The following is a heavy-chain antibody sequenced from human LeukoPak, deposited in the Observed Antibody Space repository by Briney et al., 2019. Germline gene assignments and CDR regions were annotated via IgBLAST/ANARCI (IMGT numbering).Heavy chain of an antibody. CDR2: IYPGDPDT. CDR3: ARLRTASGSPDENYFDY. CDR1: GYSFTTYW. D-gene: IGHD1-14*01. J-gene: IGHJ4*02. Sequence: GESLKISCKGSGYSFTTYWIGWVRQMPGKGLEWMGIIYPGDPDTTYSPSFQGQVTISADKSISTAYLQWSSLKASDTAMYYCARLRTASGSPDENYFDYWGQGTLVTVSS. V-gene: IGHV5-51*01.